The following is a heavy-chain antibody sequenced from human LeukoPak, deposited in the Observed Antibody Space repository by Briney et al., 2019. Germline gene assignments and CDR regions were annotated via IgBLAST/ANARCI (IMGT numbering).Heavy chain of an antibody. Sequence: SETLSLTCAVYGGSFSGYYWSWIRQPPGKGLEWIGEINHSGSTNYNPSLKSRVTISVDTSKNQFSLKLSSVTAADTAVYYCARAQSRIGFDYWGQGTLVTVSS. J-gene: IGHJ4*02. CDR3: ARAQSRIGFDY. CDR1: GGSFSGYY. CDR2: INHSGST. V-gene: IGHV4-34*01.